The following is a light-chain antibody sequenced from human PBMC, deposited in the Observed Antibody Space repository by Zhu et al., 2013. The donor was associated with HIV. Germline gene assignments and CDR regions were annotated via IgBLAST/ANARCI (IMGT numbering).Light chain of an antibody. CDR3: HQSYITPLT. J-gene: IGKJ5*01. CDR2: AAT. CDR1: QSIRNY. Sequence: DIQMTQSPSSLSASVGDRVTITCRASQSIRNYVNWYQQEPGKAPKLPIYAATNLQSGVPSRFSGSGSGTDFTLTISSLQPEDFATYYCHQSYITPLTFGQGTRLEIK. V-gene: IGKV1-39*01.